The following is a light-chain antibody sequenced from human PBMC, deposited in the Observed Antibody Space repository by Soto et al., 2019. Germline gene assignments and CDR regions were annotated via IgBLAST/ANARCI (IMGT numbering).Light chain of an antibody. J-gene: IGLJ1*01. CDR2: DVN. CDR1: GSDVGGSNY. Sequence: QSALTQPRSVSGSPGQSVTVSCTGTGSDVGGSNYVSWYQQHPGKVPKLIIFDVNKRPSGVPARFSGSKSGNTASLTISGLQAEDEADYYCCSYGGTYTYVFGTGTKLPVL. CDR3: CSYGGTYTYV. V-gene: IGLV2-11*01.